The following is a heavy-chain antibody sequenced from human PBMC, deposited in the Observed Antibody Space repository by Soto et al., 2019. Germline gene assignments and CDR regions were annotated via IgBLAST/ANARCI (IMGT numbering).Heavy chain of an antibody. CDR3: ARDPVPGDY. D-gene: IGHD3-10*01. CDR1: GGSISSYY. V-gene: IGHV4-59*01. Sequence: QVQLQESGPGLVKPSETLSLTCTVSGGSISSYYWSWIRQPPGKGLEWIGYIYYSGSTNYNPSLKSRVTISVDTSKNQFSLKLSSVTAADTAVYYCARDPVPGDYWGQGTLVTVSS. J-gene: IGHJ4*02. CDR2: IYYSGST.